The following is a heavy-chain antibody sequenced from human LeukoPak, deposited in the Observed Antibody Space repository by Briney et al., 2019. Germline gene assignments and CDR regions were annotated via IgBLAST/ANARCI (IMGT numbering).Heavy chain of an antibody. CDR2: IYYSGTT. D-gene: IGHD4-17*01. Sequence: SETLSLTCTVSGGSISSSPYYWGWIRQPPGKGLEWIGSIYYSGTTHYNPSLESRVTISVDTSKNQFSLKLASVTAADTAIYYCVRAGDYGDYVGWFDPWGQGTLVTVSS. CDR3: VRAGDYGDYVGWFDP. CDR1: GGSISSSPYY. J-gene: IGHJ5*02. V-gene: IGHV4-39*07.